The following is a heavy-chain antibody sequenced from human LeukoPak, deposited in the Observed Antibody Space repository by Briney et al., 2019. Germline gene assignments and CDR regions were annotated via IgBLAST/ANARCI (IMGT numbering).Heavy chain of an antibody. CDR3: ARGSLRCDFDY. D-gene: IGHD2-21*01. CDR2: IYYSGST. CDR1: GGSISSSSYY. J-gene: IGHJ4*02. V-gene: IGHV4-39*07. Sequence: SSETLSLTCTVSGGSISSSSYYWGWIRQPPGKGLEWIGSIYYSGSTYYNPSLKSRVTISVDTSKNQFSLKLSSVTAADTAVYYCARGSLRCDFDYWGQGTLVTVSS.